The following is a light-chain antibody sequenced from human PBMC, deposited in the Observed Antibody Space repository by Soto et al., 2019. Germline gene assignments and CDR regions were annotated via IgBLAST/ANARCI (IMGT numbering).Light chain of an antibody. CDR1: SSDVGGYNY. CDR2: DVR. CDR3: TSYTSSSTLYV. Sequence: QSALTQPASVSGSPGQSITISCTGTSSDVGGYNYVSWYQQHPGKAPKLMIYDVRNRASGASNRFSGSKSGNTASLTISGLRAEDEADYYCTSYTSSSTLYVFGTGTKLTVL. V-gene: IGLV2-14*01. J-gene: IGLJ1*01.